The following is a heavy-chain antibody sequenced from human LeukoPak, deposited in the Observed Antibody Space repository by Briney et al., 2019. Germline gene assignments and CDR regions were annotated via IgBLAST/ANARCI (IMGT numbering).Heavy chain of an antibody. CDR1: GGSITGYY. V-gene: IGHV4-4*09. CDR3: TASGTIAARLHYYYYMDV. D-gene: IGHD6-6*01. Sequence: PSETLSLTCTVSGGSITGYYWSWIRQPPGKGLEWIGYIYTSESTNYNPSLKSRVAISVDTSKNQLSLKLSSVTAADTAVYYYTASGTIAARLHYYYYMDVWGTGTTVTVSS. J-gene: IGHJ6*03. CDR2: IYTSEST.